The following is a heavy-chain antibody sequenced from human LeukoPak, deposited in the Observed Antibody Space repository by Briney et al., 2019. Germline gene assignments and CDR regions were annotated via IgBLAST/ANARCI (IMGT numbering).Heavy chain of an antibody. CDR3: ARGPPPDFDY. CDR2: IYYSGST. CDR1: GGSISSSSYY. Sequence: TSETLSLTCTVSGGSISSSSYYWGWIRQPPGKGLEWIGSIYYSGSTYYNPSLKSRVTMSVDTSKNQFSLKLSSVTAADTAVYYCARGPPPDFDYWGQGTLVTVSS. J-gene: IGHJ4*02. V-gene: IGHV4-39*07.